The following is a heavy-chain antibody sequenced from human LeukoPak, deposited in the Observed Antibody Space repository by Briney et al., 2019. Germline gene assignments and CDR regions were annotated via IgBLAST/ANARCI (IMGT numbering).Heavy chain of an antibody. V-gene: IGHV4-61*02. CDR3: ARDTTGSSLDD. CDR1: GGSISGGSYY. Sequence: SQTLSLTCTLSGGSISGGSYYWSWIRQPAGKGLEWIGRIYTSGSTNYNPSLKSRVTISVDTSKNQFSLKLSSVTAADTAVYYCARDTTGSSLDDWGQGTLVTVSS. CDR2: IYTSGST. D-gene: IGHD1-26*01. J-gene: IGHJ4*02.